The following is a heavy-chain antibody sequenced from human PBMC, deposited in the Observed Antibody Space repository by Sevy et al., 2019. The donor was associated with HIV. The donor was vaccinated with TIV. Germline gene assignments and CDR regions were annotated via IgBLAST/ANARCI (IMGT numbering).Heavy chain of an antibody. V-gene: IGHV3-49*04. Sequence: GGSLKISCTGSGFNIADYYMTWVRQAPGKGLDWVGFIITKNHGGTPESGASVKGRFTISRIDSKNTIYLQMHSLKTEDTGIYYCARHAREAWRGSGVYYNVTDGFDPWGQGTLVTVSS. CDR1: GFNIADYY. CDR2: IITKNHGGTP. CDR3: ARHAREAWRGSGVYYNVTDGFDP. J-gene: IGHJ5*02. D-gene: IGHD3-10*01.